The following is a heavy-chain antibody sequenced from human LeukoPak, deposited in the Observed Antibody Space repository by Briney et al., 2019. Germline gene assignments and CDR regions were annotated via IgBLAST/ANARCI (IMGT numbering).Heavy chain of an antibody. CDR3: ARQSSSNNLGY. CDR1: GYSFTSYW. D-gene: IGHD6-6*01. Sequence: GESLKISCKGSGYSFTSYWIGWVRQMPGKGLEWMGIIYPGDSDTRYSPSFQGQVTISADKSIGTACLQWSSLKASDTAMYYCARQSSSNNLGYWGQGTLVTVSS. V-gene: IGHV5-51*01. CDR2: IYPGDSDT. J-gene: IGHJ4*02.